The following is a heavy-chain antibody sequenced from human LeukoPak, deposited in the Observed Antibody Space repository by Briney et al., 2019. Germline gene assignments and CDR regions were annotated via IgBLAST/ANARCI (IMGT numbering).Heavy chain of an antibody. CDR3: ARVRSMTIITPPYHYYMDV. Sequence: GGSLRLSCVASGFTFNNHWMHWVRQAPGKGLVWVSRVNSDGSNIKYADSVRGRFTISRDNAKKTLYLQMDSLRGEDTAVYYCARVRSMTIITPPYHYYMDVWGKGTTVTVSS. V-gene: IGHV3-74*01. CDR1: GFTFNNHW. D-gene: IGHD5-24*01. CDR2: VNSDGSNI. J-gene: IGHJ6*03.